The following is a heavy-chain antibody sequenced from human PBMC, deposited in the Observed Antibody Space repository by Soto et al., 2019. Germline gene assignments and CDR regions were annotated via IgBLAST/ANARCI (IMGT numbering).Heavy chain of an antibody. Sequence: ASVKVSCKASGYTFTSYYMHWVRQAPGQGLEWMGIINPSGGSTSYAQKFQGRVTMTRDTSTSTVYMELSSLRSEDTAVYYCARDRSSSYYYYYYGIDVWGQGTTVTVSS. D-gene: IGHD6-6*01. CDR3: ARDRSSSYYYYYYGIDV. CDR2: INPSGGST. CDR1: GYTFTSYY. J-gene: IGHJ6*02. V-gene: IGHV1-46*01.